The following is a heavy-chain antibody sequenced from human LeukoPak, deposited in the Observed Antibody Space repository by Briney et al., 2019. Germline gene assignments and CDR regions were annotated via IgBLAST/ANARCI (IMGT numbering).Heavy chain of an antibody. V-gene: IGHV3-11*01. J-gene: IGHJ5*02. CDR1: GFTFNDYY. CDR3: ATDGAGFDT. Sequence: GGSLRLSCAASGFTFNDYYMCWIRQAPGKGLEWLSYINIGGTNTHYADSVKGRFTISRDNAKKSLYLEMNNLRAEDTAVYYCATDGAGFDTWGQGVLVTVSS. CDR2: INIGGTNT.